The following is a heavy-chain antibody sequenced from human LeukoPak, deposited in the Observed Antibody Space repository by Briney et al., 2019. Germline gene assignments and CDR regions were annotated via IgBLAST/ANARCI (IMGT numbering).Heavy chain of an antibody. CDR1: GFTFSRYA. V-gene: IGHV3-23*01. J-gene: IGHJ4*02. CDR3: AKGSRLDSYDY. CDR2: IRGDGGSI. Sequence: PGGSPRLSCAASGFTFSRYAMSWVRQAPGKGLEWVSSIRGDGGSIWYAGFVKGRFTISRDNSKNTLYLQMNSLRSEDTAIYYCAKGSRLDSYDYWGRGTLVTVSS. D-gene: IGHD1-1*01.